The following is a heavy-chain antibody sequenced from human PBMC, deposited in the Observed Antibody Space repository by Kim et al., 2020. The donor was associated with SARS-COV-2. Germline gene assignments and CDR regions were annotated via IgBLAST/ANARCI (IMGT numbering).Heavy chain of an antibody. D-gene: IGHD3-3*01. CDR3: AKRGGNDPDNYLPQIFGY. Sequence: GESLKISCKGSGYRFTDYWIAWVRQMPGKGLEWMGIIYPGDSDTMYNPSFQGQVTISADKSINTAYLQWSNLRASDTAMYYCAKRGGNDPDNYLPQIFGYWGQGTLVTVSS. CDR1: GYRFTDYW. V-gene: IGHV5-51*01. CDR2: IYPGDSDT. J-gene: IGHJ4*02.